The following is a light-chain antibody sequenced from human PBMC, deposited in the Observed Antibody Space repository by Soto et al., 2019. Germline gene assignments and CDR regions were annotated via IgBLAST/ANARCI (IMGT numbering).Light chain of an antibody. J-gene: IGKJ5*01. Sequence: VLTQSPDTLSLSPGERATLSCRASQTVSSTYLTWFQQQPGQAPRLLIYGTSSRATGIPDRFSASGSGTDFTLTISRLEPEDFAVYYCQQYGTSAITFGQGTRLEIK. CDR3: QQYGTSAIT. CDR2: GTS. V-gene: IGKV3-20*01. CDR1: QTVSSTY.